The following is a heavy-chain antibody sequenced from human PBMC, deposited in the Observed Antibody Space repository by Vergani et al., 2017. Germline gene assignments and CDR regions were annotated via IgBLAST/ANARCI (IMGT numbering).Heavy chain of an antibody. CDR2: LTGGGGST. J-gene: IGHJ5*01. CDR3: VKDAGSYENCFDS. CDR1: GFPLSTYA. D-gene: IGHD1-26*01. V-gene: IGHV3-23*01. Sequence: EVQLLESGGSLKQPGGSVSLSCAASGFPLSTYAMHWVRQAPGKGLEWVSALTGGGGSTYYADSFKGRFIISRDNSRDTLYLQMNSLRTEDTATYYCVKDAGSYENCFDSWGQGTLVTVSS.